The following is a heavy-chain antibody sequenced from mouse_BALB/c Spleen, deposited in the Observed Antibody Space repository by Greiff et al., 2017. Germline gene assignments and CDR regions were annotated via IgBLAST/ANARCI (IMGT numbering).Heavy chain of an antibody. CDR2: ISSGGST. CDR1: GFTFSSYA. V-gene: IGHV5-6-5*01. J-gene: IGHJ1*01. Sequence: EVKVEESGGGLVKPGGSLKLSCAASGFTFSSYAMSWVRQTPEKRLEWVASISSGGSTYYPDSVKGRFTISRDNARNILYLQMSSLRSEDTAMYYCARGLNDGYYFHWYFDVWGAGTTVTVSS. CDR3: ARGLNDGYYFHWYFDV. D-gene: IGHD2-3*01.